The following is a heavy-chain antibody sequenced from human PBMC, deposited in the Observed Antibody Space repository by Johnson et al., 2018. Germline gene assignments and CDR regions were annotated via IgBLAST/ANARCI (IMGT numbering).Heavy chain of an antibody. V-gene: IGHV3-23*04. CDR1: GFTFSSYA. J-gene: IGHJ1*01. Sequence: VQLVQSGGGLVQPGRSLRLSCAASGFTFSSYAMSWVRQAPGKGLEWVSAISGSGGSTYYADSVKGRFTISRDNSKNTLYLQMNSLRAEDTAAYYCARSLGLDSSGYYYGSFQHWGQGTLVTVSS. CDR2: ISGSGGST. CDR3: ARSLGLDSSGYYYGSFQH. D-gene: IGHD3-22*01.